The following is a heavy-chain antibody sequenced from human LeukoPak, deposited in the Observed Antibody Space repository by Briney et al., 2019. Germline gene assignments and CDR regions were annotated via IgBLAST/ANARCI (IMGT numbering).Heavy chain of an antibody. CDR2: IYSGGST. V-gene: IGHV3-53*01. CDR3: AREGYYDSSGYYLAEYFQH. Sequence: PGGSLRLSCAASGFTVSSNYMSWVRQAPGKGLEWVSVIYSGGSTYYADSVKGRFTISRDNSKNTLYLQMNSQRAEDTAVYYCAREGYYDSSGYYLAEYFQHWGQGTLVTVSS. J-gene: IGHJ1*01. CDR1: GFTVSSNY. D-gene: IGHD3-22*01.